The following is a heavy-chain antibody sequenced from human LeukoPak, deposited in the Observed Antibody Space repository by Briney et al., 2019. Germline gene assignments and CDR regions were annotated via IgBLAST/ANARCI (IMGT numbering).Heavy chain of an antibody. CDR2: IIPILGIA. D-gene: IGHD5-24*01. V-gene: IGHV1-69*02. CDR1: GGTFSSYT. CDR3: ARVPQLEMATYYYGMDV. Sequence: ASVKVSCKASGGTFSSYTISWVRQAPGQGLEWMGRIIPILGIANYAQKFQGRVTITADKSTSTVYMELSSLRSEDTAVYYCARVPQLEMATYYYGMDVWGQGTTVTVSS. J-gene: IGHJ6*02.